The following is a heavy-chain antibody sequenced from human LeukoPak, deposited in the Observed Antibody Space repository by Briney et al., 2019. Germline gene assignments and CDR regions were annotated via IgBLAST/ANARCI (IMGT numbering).Heavy chain of an antibody. D-gene: IGHD6-19*01. CDR1: AFTVSSNY. CDR3: AGGPRWLAFDY. V-gene: IGHV3-53*01. J-gene: IGHJ4*02. CDR2: IYNGVNT. Sequence: PGGSLRLSCAASAFTVSSNYMAWVRQAPGKGLEWVSVIYNGVNTNYADSVKGRFTISRDNSKNTLYLQMNSLRAEDTAVYYCAGGPRWLAFDYWGQGTLVTVSS.